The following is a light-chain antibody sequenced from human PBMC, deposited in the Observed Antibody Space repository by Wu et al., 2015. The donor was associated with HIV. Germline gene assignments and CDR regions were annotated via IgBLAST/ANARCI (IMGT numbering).Light chain of an antibody. CDR2: DAS. V-gene: IGKV1-33*01. CDR1: HDIYNY. CDR3: QQYDNLPIT. J-gene: IGKJ4*01. Sequence: DIQMTQSPSSLSASVGDRVTITCQASHDIYNYLSWYQQKPGKAPQLLIYDASNLETGVPSRFSGSGSGTHFTFTISSLQPEDIATYYCQQYDNLPITFGGGTKVEIK.